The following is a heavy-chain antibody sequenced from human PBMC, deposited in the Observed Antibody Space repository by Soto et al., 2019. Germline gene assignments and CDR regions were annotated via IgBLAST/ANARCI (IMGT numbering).Heavy chain of an antibody. D-gene: IGHD3-22*01. J-gene: IGHJ3*02. CDR3: ARARYYDSSGQSNAFHI. CDR1: GGSISSGDYY. Sequence: PSETLSLTCTVSGGSISSGDYYWSWIRQPPGKGLEWIGYIYYSGSTYYNPSLKSRVTISVDTSKNQFSLKLSSVTAADTAVYYCARARYYDSSGQSNAFHIWGQGTMVTVSS. V-gene: IGHV4-30-4*01. CDR2: IYYSGST.